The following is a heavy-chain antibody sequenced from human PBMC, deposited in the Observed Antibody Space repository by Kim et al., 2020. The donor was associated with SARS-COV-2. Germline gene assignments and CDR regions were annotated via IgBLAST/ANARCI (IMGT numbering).Heavy chain of an antibody. J-gene: IGHJ5*02. V-gene: IGHV3-11*04. D-gene: IGHD2-2*01. CDR3: ARDGSSTSWGNWFGP. Sequence: DSGKSRFTIHRDNAKNSLYLQMNSQRAEDTAVYYCARDGSSTSWGNWFGPWGQGTLVTVSS.